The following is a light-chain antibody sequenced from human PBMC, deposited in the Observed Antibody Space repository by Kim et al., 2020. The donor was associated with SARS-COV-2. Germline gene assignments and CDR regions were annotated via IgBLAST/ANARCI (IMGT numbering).Light chain of an antibody. CDR1: QSISNL. V-gene: IGKV1-5*03. Sequence: FVGDRVTSTCRASQSISNLLAWYQQKPEKAPKLLISKASNLESGVPSRFSGSGSGTQFTLTISSLQPDDFATYYCQQYNTFSPWTFGQGTKVDIK. CDR2: KAS. CDR3: QQYNTFSPWT. J-gene: IGKJ1*01.